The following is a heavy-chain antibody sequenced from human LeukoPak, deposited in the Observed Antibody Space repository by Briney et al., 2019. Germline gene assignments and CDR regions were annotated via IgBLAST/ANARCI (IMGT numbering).Heavy chain of an antibody. V-gene: IGHV1-2*02. Sequence: GASVKVSCKASGYTFTGNYMHWVRQAPGQGLEWMGWINPNSGGTNYAQKFQDRVTVTRDTSISTAYMELSSLRSEDTAVYYCARGDGYNYFDYWGQGTLVTVSS. J-gene: IGHJ4*02. CDR3: ARGDGYNYFDY. D-gene: IGHD5-24*01. CDR1: GYTFTGNY. CDR2: INPNSGGT.